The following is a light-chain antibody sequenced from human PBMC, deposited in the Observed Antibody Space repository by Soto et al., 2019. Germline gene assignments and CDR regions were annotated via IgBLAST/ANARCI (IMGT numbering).Light chain of an antibody. CDR1: QSVLYSSNNKNY. J-gene: IGKJ4*01. V-gene: IGKV4-1*01. Sequence: DIVMTQSPDSLAVSLGERATINCKSSQSVLYSSNNKNYLAWYQQKPGQPPKLLIYWASTRESGVPDRFSGSGSGTDFTLTISSLQAEDVAVYCCQQYYIIPFTFGGGTKVEIK. CDR2: WAS. CDR3: QQYYIIPFT.